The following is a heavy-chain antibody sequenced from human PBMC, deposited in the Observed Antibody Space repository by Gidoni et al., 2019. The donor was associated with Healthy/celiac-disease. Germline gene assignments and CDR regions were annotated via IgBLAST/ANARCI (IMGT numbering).Heavy chain of an antibody. V-gene: IGHV3-21*02. CDR1: RFTLSYYT. CDR2: ISSSSSYI. CDR3: ARYHWGVDDAFDI. D-gene: IGHD7-27*01. J-gene: IGHJ3*02. Sequence: EVQLVEYGGGLVKPGGSLRTACAAYRFTLSYYTMNWVRQAPGKGLEWVSSISSSSSYIYYADSVKGRFTISRDNAKNSLYLQMNSLRAEDTAVYYCARYHWGVDDAFDIWGQGTMVTVSS.